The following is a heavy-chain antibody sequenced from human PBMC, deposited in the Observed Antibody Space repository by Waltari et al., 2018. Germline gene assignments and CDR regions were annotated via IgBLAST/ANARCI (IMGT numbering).Heavy chain of an antibody. CDR2: IKANDGAT. Sequence: QVQLVQSGAEVKKPGASVKISCKASGYTFTKHYVHWVRQAHGHGLEWVGVIKANDGATVNAQKLQDRLTMTRDTSTTTIYMELSSLRSEDTATYYCARDHSLADLTWWFDPWGQGTLVTVSS. J-gene: IGHJ5*02. V-gene: IGHV1-46*04. D-gene: IGHD3-3*02. CDR3: ARDHSLADLTWWFDP. CDR1: GYTFTKHY.